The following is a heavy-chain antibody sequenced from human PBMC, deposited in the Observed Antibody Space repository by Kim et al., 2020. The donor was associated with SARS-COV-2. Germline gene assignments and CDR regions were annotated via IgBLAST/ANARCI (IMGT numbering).Heavy chain of an antibody. Sequence: GGSLRLSCAASGFTVSSNYMSWVRQAPGKGLEWVSVIYVGGNTIYADSVRGLFTISRDNSKNTVYLQMNSLRVEDTATYYCARDTTSSWHFDCWGQGALV. J-gene: IGHJ4*02. D-gene: IGHD6-13*01. CDR1: GFTVSSNY. V-gene: IGHV3-53*01. CDR3: ARDTTSSWHFDC. CDR2: IYVGGNT.